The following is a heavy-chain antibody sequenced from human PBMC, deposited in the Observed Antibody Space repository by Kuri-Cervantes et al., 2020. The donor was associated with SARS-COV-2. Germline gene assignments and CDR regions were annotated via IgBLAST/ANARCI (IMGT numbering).Heavy chain of an antibody. D-gene: IGHD2-21*01. CDR3: ARKLLSCYLLDY. CDR2: INPNSGGT. J-gene: IGHJ4*02. Sequence: ASVKVSCKASGYTFTGYYMHWVRQAPGQGLEWMGWINPNSGGTNYAQKFQGRVTMTRDTSISTAYMELSRLRSDDTAVYYCARKLLSCYLLDYWGQGTLVTVSS. V-gene: IGHV1-2*02. CDR1: GYTFTGYY.